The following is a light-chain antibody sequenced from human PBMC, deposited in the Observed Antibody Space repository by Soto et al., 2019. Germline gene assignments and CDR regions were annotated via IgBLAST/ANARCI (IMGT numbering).Light chain of an antibody. V-gene: IGKV3-11*01. Sequence: EMVLTQSPATLSLSPGERVTLSGGAIRSVRTSLGWYQQKAGQAPRLLLYGISYRATGVPARFSGSGSGTDFTLSISSLEPEDFAIYYCQQGSDWPPTYTFGQGTKLEIK. CDR1: RSVRTS. CDR3: QQGSDWPPTYT. CDR2: GIS. J-gene: IGKJ2*01.